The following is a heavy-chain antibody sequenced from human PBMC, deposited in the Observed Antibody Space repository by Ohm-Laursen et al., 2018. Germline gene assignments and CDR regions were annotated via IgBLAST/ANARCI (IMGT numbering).Heavy chain of an antibody. CDR2: INPSGAGT. V-gene: IGHV1-46*01. D-gene: IGHD2-15*01. CDR1: GYTFTSYY. J-gene: IGHJ6*02. CDR3: ANLLGYYYGMDV. Sequence: SVKVSCKASGYTFTSYYMHWVRQAPGQGLEWMGLINPSGAGTSYTQKFQGRVTMTRDTSTSTVYMELSSLRSEDTAVYYCANLLGYYYGMDVWGQGTTVTVSS.